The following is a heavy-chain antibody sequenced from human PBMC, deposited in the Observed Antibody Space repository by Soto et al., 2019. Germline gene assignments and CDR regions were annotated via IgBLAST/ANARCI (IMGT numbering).Heavy chain of an antibody. CDR1: GASISGYY. Sequence: PSGTLDPTCTVSGASISGYYWSWIRQPAGKGLEWIGRMSISGSTNYNPTLRSRVTMSVDVAKNQFSLRLTSVTAADTAVYYCARVVPGAEAWFGPWGQGTLVTVSS. CDR2: MSISGST. CDR3: ARVVPGAEAWFGP. D-gene: IGHD2-2*01. V-gene: IGHV4-4*07. J-gene: IGHJ5*02.